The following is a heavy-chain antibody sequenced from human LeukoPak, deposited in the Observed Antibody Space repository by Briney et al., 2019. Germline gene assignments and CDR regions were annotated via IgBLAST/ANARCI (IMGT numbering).Heavy chain of an antibody. D-gene: IGHD6-6*01. Sequence: SETLSLTCTVSGGSISSSSYYWGWIRQPPGKGLEWIGSIYYSGSTYYNPSLKSRVTISVDTSKNQFSLKLGSVTAADTAVYYCARHRGYSSSSYFDYWGQGTLVTVSS. CDR3: ARHRGYSSSSYFDY. V-gene: IGHV4-39*01. CDR1: GGSISSSSYY. CDR2: IYYSGST. J-gene: IGHJ4*02.